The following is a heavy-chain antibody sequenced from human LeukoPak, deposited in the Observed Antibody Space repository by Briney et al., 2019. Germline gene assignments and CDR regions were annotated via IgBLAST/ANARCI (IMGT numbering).Heavy chain of an antibody. V-gene: IGHV3-30-3*01. CDR3: ARGYSSSWRHYYYYYGMDV. Sequence: GGSLRLSCAASGFTFSSYAMHWVRQAPGKGLEWVAVISYDGSNKYYADSVKGRFTISRDNSKNTLYLQMNSLRAEDTAVYYCARGYSSSWRHYYYYYGMDVWGQGTTVTVSS. J-gene: IGHJ6*02. D-gene: IGHD6-13*01. CDR2: ISYDGSNK. CDR1: GFTFSSYA.